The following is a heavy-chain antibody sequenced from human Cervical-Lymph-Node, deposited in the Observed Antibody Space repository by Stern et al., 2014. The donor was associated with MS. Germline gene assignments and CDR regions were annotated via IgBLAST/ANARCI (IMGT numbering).Heavy chain of an antibody. CDR3: SRHQPAATFAMDV. D-gene: IGHD2-2*01. CDR2: VFPADSDS. J-gene: IGHJ6*02. CDR1: GYNFGDYW. Sequence: EVQLVESGAEVKQPGGSLKISCKGSGYNFGDYWIGWVRQKPGKGLEWMGTVFPADSDSRNSPASEGQVTFSTDESNSAAFLQSSSLNASDTGIYYCSRHQPAATFAMDVWGQGTTVIVSS. V-gene: IGHV5-51*01.